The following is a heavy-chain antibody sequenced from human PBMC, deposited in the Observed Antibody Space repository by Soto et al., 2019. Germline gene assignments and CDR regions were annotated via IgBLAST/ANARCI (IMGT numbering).Heavy chain of an antibody. Sequence: EVQLLESGGGLVQPGGSLRLSCVASGLTFSSYAMSWVHQAPGKGLEWVSAISGSGSSTYYPDSVKGRFTIARDNSKNTLYLQMNCLRAEDTAVYYCAKAAGKYPENAFDVWGQGTMVTVS. V-gene: IGHV3-23*01. CDR2: ISGSGSST. J-gene: IGHJ3*01. CDR1: GLTFSSYA. CDR3: AKAAGKYPENAFDV. D-gene: IGHD1-26*01.